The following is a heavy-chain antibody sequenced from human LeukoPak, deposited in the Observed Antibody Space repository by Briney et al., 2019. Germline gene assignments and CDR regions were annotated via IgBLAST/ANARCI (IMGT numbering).Heavy chain of an antibody. J-gene: IGHJ5*02. D-gene: IGHD4-17*01. CDR3: ARVVYGDYGPGWFDP. Sequence: GASVKVSCKASGYTFTTYNINWVRQAPGQGLEWMGWISGYNGNTNYAQKLQGRVTMTTDTSTSTAYMELRSLRSDDTAVYYCARVVYGDYGPGWFDPWGQGTLVTVSS. CDR2: ISGYNGNT. CDR1: GYTFTTYN. V-gene: IGHV1-18*01.